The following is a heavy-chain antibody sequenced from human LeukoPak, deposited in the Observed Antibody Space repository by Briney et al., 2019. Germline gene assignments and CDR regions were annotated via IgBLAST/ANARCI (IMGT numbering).Heavy chain of an antibody. J-gene: IGHJ6*02. CDR1: GGTFSSYA. CDR2: IIPIFGTA. D-gene: IGHD3-10*01. V-gene: IGHV1-69*13. Sequence: ASVKVSCKASGGTFSSYAISWVRQAPGQGLEWMGGIIPIFGTANYAQKFQGRVTITADESTSTAYMELSSLRSEDTAVYYCARELPGGYGMDAWGQGTTVTVSS. CDR3: ARELPGGYGMDA.